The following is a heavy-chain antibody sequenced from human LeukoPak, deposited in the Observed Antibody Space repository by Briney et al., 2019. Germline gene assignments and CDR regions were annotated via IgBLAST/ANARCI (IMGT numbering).Heavy chain of an antibody. J-gene: IGHJ6*03. CDR3: AKGEFAFYYYMDV. CDR1: GFTFDDYA. D-gene: IGHD2/OR15-2a*01. CDR2: ISWDGGST. Sequence: EGSLRLSCAASGFTFDDYAMHWVRQAPGKGLEWVSLISWDGGSTYYADSVKGRFTISRDNSKNSLYLQMNSLRAEDTALYYCAKGEFAFYYYMDVWGKGTTVTVSS. V-gene: IGHV3-43D*03.